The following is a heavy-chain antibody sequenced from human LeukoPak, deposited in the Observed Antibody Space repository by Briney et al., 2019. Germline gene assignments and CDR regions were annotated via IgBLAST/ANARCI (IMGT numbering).Heavy chain of an antibody. D-gene: IGHD4-17*01. Sequence: ASVKVSCKASGGTFSSYAISWVRQAPGQGLEWMGRIIPILGIANYAQKFQGRVTITADKSTSTAYTELSSLRSEDTAVYYCARSTVTNYYYYGMDVWGQGTTVTVSS. J-gene: IGHJ6*02. V-gene: IGHV1-69*04. CDR1: GGTFSSYA. CDR2: IIPILGIA. CDR3: ARSTVTNYYYYGMDV.